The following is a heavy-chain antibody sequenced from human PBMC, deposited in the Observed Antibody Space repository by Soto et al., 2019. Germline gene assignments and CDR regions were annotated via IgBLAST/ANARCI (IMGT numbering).Heavy chain of an antibody. CDR2: ISGYNGDT. J-gene: IGHJ6*02. D-gene: IGHD2-2*01. V-gene: IGHV1-18*01. CDR3: ANNGEPAYNYSGLDV. Sequence: QGHLVQSGAEVKKPGTSVKVSCKASGYTFTRYGISWVRQAPGQGLEWMGWISGYNGDTNYAQNLQGRVTMTIDTSTSTAYMELRSLTSDDTAVYNSANNGEPAYNYSGLDVWGQGTTVTVSS. CDR1: GYTFTRYG.